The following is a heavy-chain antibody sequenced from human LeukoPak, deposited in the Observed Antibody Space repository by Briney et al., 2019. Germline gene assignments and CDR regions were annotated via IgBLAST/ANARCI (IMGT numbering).Heavy chain of an antibody. CDR3: AREGSSGWYGGHYFDY. V-gene: IGHV1-3*01. CDR1: GYTFTSYG. CDR2: INAGNGNT. Sequence: ASVKVSCKASGYTFTSYGISWVRQAPGQRLEWMGWINAGNGNTKYSQKFQGRVTITRDTSASTAYMELSSLRSEDTAVYYCAREGSSGWYGGHYFDYWGQGTLVTVSS. J-gene: IGHJ4*02. D-gene: IGHD6-19*01.